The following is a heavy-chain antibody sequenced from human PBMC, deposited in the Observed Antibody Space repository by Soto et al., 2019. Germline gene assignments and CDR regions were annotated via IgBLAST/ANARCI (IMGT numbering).Heavy chain of an antibody. CDR1: GFTFSNYW. Sequence: EMYLVESGGGLVQPGGSLRLSCAASGFTFSNYWMHWVRQVPGKGLVWVSRIKSDGSSTTYADSVKGRFSISRDNAKNTLYLQMTSLRADDTAVYYCVIDRSTLEQVYYYYYYMDVWGKGTTVTVSS. V-gene: IGHV3-74*01. D-gene: IGHD6-6*01. CDR2: IKSDGSST. CDR3: VIDRSTLEQVYYYYYYMDV. J-gene: IGHJ6*03.